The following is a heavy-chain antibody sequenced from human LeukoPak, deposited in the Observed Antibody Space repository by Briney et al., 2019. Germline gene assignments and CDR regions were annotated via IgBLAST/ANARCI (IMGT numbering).Heavy chain of an antibody. CDR1: GGSISSSNW. CDR3: ARGSLTYYDSSGYYYRAFDI. D-gene: IGHD3-22*01. Sequence: SETLSLTCAVSGGSISSSNWWSWVRRPPGKGLEWIEEIYHSGSTNYNPSLKSRVTITVDTSKNQFSLKLSSVTAADTAVYYCARGSLTYYDSSGYYYRAFDIWGQGTMVTVSS. CDR2: IYHSGST. J-gene: IGHJ3*02. V-gene: IGHV4-4*02.